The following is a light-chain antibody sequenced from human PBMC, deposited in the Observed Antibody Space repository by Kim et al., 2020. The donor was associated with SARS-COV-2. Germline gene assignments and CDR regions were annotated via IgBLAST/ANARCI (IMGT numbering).Light chain of an antibody. V-gene: IGLV1-51*01. CDR3: GTWDSSLSAWV. CDR1: SSNIETNY. CDR2: DNN. Sequence: GQKLTISCSGSSSNIETNYVSWYQQLPGPAPNLLIYDNNKRPSGIPDRFSGSKSGTSATLGITGLQTGDEADYYCGTWDSSLSAWVFGGGTQLTVL. J-gene: IGLJ3*02.